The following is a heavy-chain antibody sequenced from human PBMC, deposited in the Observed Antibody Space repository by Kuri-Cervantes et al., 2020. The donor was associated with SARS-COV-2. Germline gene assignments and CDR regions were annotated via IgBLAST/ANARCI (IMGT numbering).Heavy chain of an antibody. CDR1: GFSFSSYG. CDR2: VRYDGKTK. Sequence: GGSLRLSCVASGFSFSSYGMHWVRQTPGKGLEWVAFVRYDGKTKDYADSVKGRFTISRDNSKNTLYLQMNSLRAEDTAVYYCAKDYYSSSSNYFDYWGQGTLVTVSS. CDR3: AKDYYSSSSNYFDY. J-gene: IGHJ4*02. V-gene: IGHV3-30*02. D-gene: IGHD6-6*01.